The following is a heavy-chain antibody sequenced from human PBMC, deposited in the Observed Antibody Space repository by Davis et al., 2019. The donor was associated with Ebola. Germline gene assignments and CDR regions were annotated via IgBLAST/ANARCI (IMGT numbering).Heavy chain of an antibody. CDR1: GYTFTRFG. CDR2: ISAYNGNT. J-gene: IGHJ3*02. D-gene: IGHD1-26*01. CDR3: AKGVGAPDAFDI. V-gene: IGHV1-18*04. Sequence: ASVTLSCKASGYTFTRFGISWVRQAPGQGLEWMGWISAYNGNTNHAQKFQDRVTMTTDTSTSTAYMELRSLRSDDTAVYYCAKGVGAPDAFDIWGQGTMVTVSS.